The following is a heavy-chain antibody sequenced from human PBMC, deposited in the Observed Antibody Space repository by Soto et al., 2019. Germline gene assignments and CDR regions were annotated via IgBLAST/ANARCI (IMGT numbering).Heavy chain of an antibody. D-gene: IGHD3-10*01. CDR3: ARDAPRGYYFDY. CDR2: IIPIFGTA. Sequence: QVLLVQSGAEVKKPGSSVKVSCTASGGTFSSYAISWVRQAPGQGLEWMGGIIPIFGTANYAQKFQGRVTITADESTSTAYMELSSLRSEDTAVYYCARDAPRGYYFDYWGQGTLVTVSS. J-gene: IGHJ4*02. V-gene: IGHV1-69*01. CDR1: GGTFSSYA.